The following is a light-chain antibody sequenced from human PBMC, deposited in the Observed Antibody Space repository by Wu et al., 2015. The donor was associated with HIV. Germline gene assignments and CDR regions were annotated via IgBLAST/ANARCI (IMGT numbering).Light chain of an antibody. CDR2: DAF. J-gene: IGKJ3*01. Sequence: EIVLTQSPATLSLSPGDTATLSCRASQTVNNYLAWYQQKPGQAPRLLTYDAFNRATGIPARFSGGGSGTDFTLTISSLEPEDFAVYYCQQRANWPPFTFGPGTKLD. CDR1: QTVNNY. CDR3: QQRANWPPFT. V-gene: IGKV3-11*01.